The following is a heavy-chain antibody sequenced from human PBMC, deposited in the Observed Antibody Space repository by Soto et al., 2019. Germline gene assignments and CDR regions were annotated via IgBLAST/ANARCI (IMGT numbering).Heavy chain of an antibody. CDR1: GGSVCGYY. J-gene: IGHJ6*03. D-gene: IGHD2-15*01. Sequence: SETPSITCAVRGGSVCGYYWSWIRQHPGKGLEWIGEINHSGSTNYNPSLKSRVTISVDTSKNQFSLKLSSVTAADTAVYYCARYLGYCSGGSCYSLRNYYYMDVWGKGTTVTVSS. V-gene: IGHV4-34*01. CDR3: ARYLGYCSGGSCYSLRNYYYMDV. CDR2: INHSGST.